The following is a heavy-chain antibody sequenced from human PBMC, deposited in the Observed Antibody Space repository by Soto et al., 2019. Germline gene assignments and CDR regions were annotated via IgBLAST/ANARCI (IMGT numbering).Heavy chain of an antibody. Sequence: QLQLQESGSGLLRPSQTLSLTCDVSGGSISSRDYSWHRIRQPPGKGLEWIGYIYHSGSTLYNPSLKSRVTISVDKSKNQFSLKLSSVTAADTAVYYCARDQLEGNWFDPWGQGTLVTVSS. CDR3: ARDQLEGNWFDP. V-gene: IGHV4-30-2*01. CDR2: IYHSGST. J-gene: IGHJ5*02. CDR1: GGSISSRDYS. D-gene: IGHD1-1*01.